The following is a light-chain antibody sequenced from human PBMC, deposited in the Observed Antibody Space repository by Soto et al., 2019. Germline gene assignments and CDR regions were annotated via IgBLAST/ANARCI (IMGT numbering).Light chain of an antibody. J-gene: IGLJ1*01. CDR3: SSYTRSNTYV. Sequence: QSVLTQPASVSGSPGQSITISCTGTSSDVGGYNYVSWYQQHPGKAPKFMIYEVSNRPSGVSNRFSGSESGNTASLTISGLQAEDEADYHCSSYTRSNTYVFGTGTKVTVL. CDR2: EVS. CDR1: SSDVGGYNY. V-gene: IGLV2-14*01.